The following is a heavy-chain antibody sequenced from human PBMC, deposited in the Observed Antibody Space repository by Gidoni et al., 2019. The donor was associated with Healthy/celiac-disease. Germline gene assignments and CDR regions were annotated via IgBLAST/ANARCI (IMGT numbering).Heavy chain of an antibody. D-gene: IGHD6-19*01. CDR1: GYTFTSYA. Sequence: QVQPVQSGAEVKKPGASVKVSCKASGYTFTSYAMHWVRQAPGQWLEWMGWINAGNGNTKYSQKFQGRVTITRDTSASTAYMELSSLRSEDTAVYYCARGEQWLVYYYYYGMDVWGQGTTVTVSS. CDR3: ARGEQWLVYYYYYGMDV. V-gene: IGHV1-3*01. J-gene: IGHJ6*02. CDR2: INAGNGNT.